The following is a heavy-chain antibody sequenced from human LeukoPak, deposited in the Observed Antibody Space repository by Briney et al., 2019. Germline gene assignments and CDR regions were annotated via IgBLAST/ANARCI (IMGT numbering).Heavy chain of an antibody. V-gene: IGHV3-30*03. CDR3: ARRGYYYDTSGYWTDYYGMDV. J-gene: IGHJ6*02. CDR1: GFTFSSYG. D-gene: IGHD3-22*01. Sequence: GGSLRLSCAASGFTFSSYGLHWVRQAPGKGLEWVAVISYDGSNKYYADSVKGRFTISRDNSKNTLYLQMNSLRAEDTAVYYCARRGYYYDTSGYWTDYYGMDVWGQGTTVTVSS. CDR2: ISYDGSNK.